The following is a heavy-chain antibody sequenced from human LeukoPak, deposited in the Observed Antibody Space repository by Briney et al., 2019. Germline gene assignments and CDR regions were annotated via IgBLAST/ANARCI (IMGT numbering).Heavy chain of an antibody. CDR2: IFPRDSDT. D-gene: IGHD6-13*01. V-gene: IGHV5-51*01. CDR1: GYSFTNYW. Sequence: GESLKISCKVSGYSFTNYWIGWVRQMPGKGLEWMAIIFPRDSDTRYSPSFQGQVTISADKSISTAYLQWSSLQASDTAMYYCTRGGIAAAASFDYWGQGTLVTVSS. CDR3: TRGGIAAAASFDY. J-gene: IGHJ4*02.